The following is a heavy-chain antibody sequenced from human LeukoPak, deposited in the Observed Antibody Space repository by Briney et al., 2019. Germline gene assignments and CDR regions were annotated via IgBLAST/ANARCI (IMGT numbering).Heavy chain of an antibody. Sequence: GGSLRLSCAASGFTFSGYSMHWVRRAPGKGLEWVSSISSISTYIYYTDSVKGRFSISRDNAKNSLYLQMNSLRAEDTAVYYCAGDPDSSGYCDYWGQGTLVTVSS. D-gene: IGHD3-22*01. CDR1: GFTFSGYS. J-gene: IGHJ4*02. CDR3: AGDPDSSGYCDY. V-gene: IGHV3-21*01. CDR2: ISSISTYI.